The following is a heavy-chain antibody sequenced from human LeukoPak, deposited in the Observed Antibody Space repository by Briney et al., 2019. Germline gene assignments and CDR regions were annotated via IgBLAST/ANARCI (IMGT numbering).Heavy chain of an antibody. CDR3: ARGEDDYFDY. V-gene: IGHV4-59*01. D-gene: IGHD1-26*01. J-gene: IGHJ4*02. CDR2: IYYSGST. CDR1: GGSISGYY. Sequence: PSETLSLTCTVSGGSISGYYWSWIQQPPGKGLEWIGYIYYSGSTNYNPSLKSRVTISVDTSKNQFSLKLSSVTAADTAVYYCARGEDDYFDYWGQGTLVTVSS.